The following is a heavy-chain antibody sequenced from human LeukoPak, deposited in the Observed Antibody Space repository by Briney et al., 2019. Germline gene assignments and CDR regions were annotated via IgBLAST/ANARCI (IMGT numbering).Heavy chain of an antibody. Sequence: GGSLRLSCAASGFTFSSYWMHWVRQAPGKGLVWVSRISSDESRTNYADSVKGRFTISRDNAKNTVFLQMNSLRAEGTAVYYCARDVSSSEGDFDYWGQGTLVTVSS. J-gene: IGHJ4*02. CDR3: ARDVSSSEGDFDY. CDR1: GFTFSSYW. CDR2: ISSDESRT. D-gene: IGHD6-13*01. V-gene: IGHV3-74*01.